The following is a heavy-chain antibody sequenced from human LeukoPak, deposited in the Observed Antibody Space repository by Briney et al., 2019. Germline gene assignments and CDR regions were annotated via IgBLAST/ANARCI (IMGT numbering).Heavy chain of an antibody. D-gene: IGHD6-6*01. CDR3: ARDVSSSWGRWFDP. CDR2: INHSGST. J-gene: IGHJ5*02. CDR1: GGSFSGYY. V-gene: IGHV4-34*01. Sequence: PSETLSLTCAVYGGSFSGYYWSWIRQPPGKGLEWIGEINHSGSTNYNPSLESRVTISVDTSKNQFSLKLSSVTAADTAVYYCARDVSSSWGRWFDPWGQGTLVTVSS.